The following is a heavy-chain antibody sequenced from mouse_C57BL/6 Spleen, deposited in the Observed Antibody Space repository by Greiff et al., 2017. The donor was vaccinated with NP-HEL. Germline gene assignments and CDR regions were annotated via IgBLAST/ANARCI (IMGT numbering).Heavy chain of an antibody. V-gene: IGHV1-82*01. D-gene: IGHD2-4*01. Sequence: VQLQQSGPELVKPGASVKISCKASGYAFSSSWMNWVKQRPGKGLEWIGRIYPGDGDTNYNGKFKGKATLTADKSSSTAYMQLSSLTSEDSAVYFCARSGDYDGGFAYWGQGTLVTVSA. CDR3: ARSGDYDGGFAY. CDR1: GYAFSSSW. J-gene: IGHJ3*01. CDR2: IYPGDGDT.